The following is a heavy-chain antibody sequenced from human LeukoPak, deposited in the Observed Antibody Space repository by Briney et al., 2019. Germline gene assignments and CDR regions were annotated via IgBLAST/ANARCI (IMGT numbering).Heavy chain of an antibody. CDR3: ARVQYFGTYSDGFDI. Sequence: PGGSLRLSCVASGVSVSNNFISWVRQAPGKGLQWVSVIYTGGNPRYADSVKGRFTISRDNSTNTLYLQMTNLRAEHTATYYCARVQYFGTYSDGFDIWGQGTVVTVSS. D-gene: IGHD3-9*01. CDR1: GVSVSNNF. V-gene: IGHV3-53*01. J-gene: IGHJ3*02. CDR2: IYTGGNP.